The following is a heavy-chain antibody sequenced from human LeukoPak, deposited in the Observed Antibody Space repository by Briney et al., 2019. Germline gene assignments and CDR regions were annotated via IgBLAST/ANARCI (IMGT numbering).Heavy chain of an antibody. CDR2: ISSSGGAT. D-gene: IGHD1-1*01. J-gene: IGHJ4*02. CDR1: GFTFNSYA. CDR3: VKGTERRGVGTDDY. Sequence: QPGGSLRLSCAASGFTFNSYAMHWVRQAPGKGLEWVSLISSSGGATYYADSVKGRFTISRDNSKNTLYLQMNSLRAEDTAVYYCVKGTERRGVGTDDYWGQGTLVTVSS. V-gene: IGHV3-23*01.